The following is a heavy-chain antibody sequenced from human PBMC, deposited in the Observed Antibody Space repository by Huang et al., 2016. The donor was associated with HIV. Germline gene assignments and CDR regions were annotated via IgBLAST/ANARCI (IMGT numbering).Heavy chain of an antibody. D-gene: IGHD3-22*01. Sequence: QVQLQESGPGLIKPSESLSLTCTVSGDSLSSSAFCWSWIRQPPGKGLEWIGYMDYSGRPYYTPSLQSRVTISLDTSKNQFSLQLTSVTAADTAVYFCATYDIKTQDAFDVWGHGTMVTVSS. V-gene: IGHV4-30-4*08. CDR1: GDSLSSSAFC. J-gene: IGHJ3*01. CDR2: MDYSGRP. CDR3: ATYDIKTQDAFDV.